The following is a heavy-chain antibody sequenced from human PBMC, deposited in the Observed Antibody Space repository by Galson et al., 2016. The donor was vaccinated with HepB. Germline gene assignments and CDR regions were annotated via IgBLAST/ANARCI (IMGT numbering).Heavy chain of an antibody. CDR1: GYNISSYG. CDR3: AGGQWEPPDY. CDR2: ISGYNGNT. Sequence: SVKASCKASGYNISSYGITWVRQAPGQGLEWMGWISGYNGNTNCARKLQDRITMTSDTSTNTAYMELRSLKSDDTAIYYCAGGQWEPPDYWGQGALVTVSS. V-gene: IGHV1-18*01. D-gene: IGHD1-26*01. J-gene: IGHJ4*02.